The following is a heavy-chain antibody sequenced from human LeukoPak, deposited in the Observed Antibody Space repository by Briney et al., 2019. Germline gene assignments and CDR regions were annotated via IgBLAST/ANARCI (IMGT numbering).Heavy chain of an antibody. CDR2: INHSGST. V-gene: IGHV4-34*01. CDR1: GGSFSGYY. J-gene: IGHJ5*02. D-gene: IGHD2-15*01. CDR3: ARKAADRFDP. Sequence: SETLSLTCAVYGGSFSGYYWSWIRQPPGKGLEWIGEINHSGSTNYNPSLKSRVTISVDTSKNQFSLKLSSVTAADTAVYYCARKAADRFDPWGQGTLVTVSS.